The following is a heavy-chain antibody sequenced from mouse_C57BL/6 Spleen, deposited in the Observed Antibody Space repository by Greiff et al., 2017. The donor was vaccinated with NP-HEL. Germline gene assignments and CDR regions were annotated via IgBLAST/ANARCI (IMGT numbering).Heavy chain of an antibody. V-gene: IGHV1-55*01. D-gene: IGHD1-3*01. Sequence: QVQLQQPGAELVKPGASVKMSCKASGYTFTSYWITWVKQRPGQGLEWIGDIYPGSGSTNYNEKFKSKATLTVDTSSSTAYMQLSSLTSEYSAVYYCARALKPGVYYAMDYWGQGTSVTVSS. CDR1: GYTFTSYW. CDR2: IYPGSGST. J-gene: IGHJ4*01. CDR3: ARALKPGVYYAMDY.